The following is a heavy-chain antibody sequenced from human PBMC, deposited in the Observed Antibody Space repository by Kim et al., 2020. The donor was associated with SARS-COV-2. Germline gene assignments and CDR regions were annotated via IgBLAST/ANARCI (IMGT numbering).Heavy chain of an antibody. D-gene: IGHD6-19*01. CDR2: GST. Sequence: GSTYYNPSLKSRVTISVDTSKNQFSLKLSSVTAADTAVYYCAVLAVAGDYWGQGTLVTVSS. V-gene: IGHV4-39*01. J-gene: IGHJ4*02. CDR3: AVLAVAGDY.